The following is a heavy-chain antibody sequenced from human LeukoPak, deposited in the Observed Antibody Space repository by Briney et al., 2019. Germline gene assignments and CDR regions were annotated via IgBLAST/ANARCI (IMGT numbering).Heavy chain of an antibody. CDR3: ARDRGGSYYDAFDI. CDR2: ISSSSSYM. V-gene: IGHV3-21*01. J-gene: IGHJ3*02. D-gene: IGHD1-26*01. Sequence: PGGSLRLSCAASGFTFSSYSMNWVRQAPGKGLEWVSSISSSSSYMYYADSVKGRFTISRDNAKNSLYLQMNSLRAEDTAVYYCARDRGGSYYDAFDIWGQGTMVTVPS. CDR1: GFTFSSYS.